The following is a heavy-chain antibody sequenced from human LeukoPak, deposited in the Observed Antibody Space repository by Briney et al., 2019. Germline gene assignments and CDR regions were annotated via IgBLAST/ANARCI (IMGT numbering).Heavy chain of an antibody. CDR3: ARFIRFLEWLPLDY. CDR2: IKQDGSEK. J-gene: IGHJ4*02. Sequence: GGSLRLSCAASGFTFSSYWMSWVRQAPGKGLEWVANIKQDGSEKYYVDSVKGGFTISRDNAKNSLYLQMNSLRAEDTAVYYCARFIRFLEWLPLDYWGQGTLVTVSS. CDR1: GFTFSSYW. D-gene: IGHD3-3*01. V-gene: IGHV3-7*01.